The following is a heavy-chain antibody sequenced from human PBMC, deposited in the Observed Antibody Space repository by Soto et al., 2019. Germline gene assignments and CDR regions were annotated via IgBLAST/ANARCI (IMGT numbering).Heavy chain of an antibody. D-gene: IGHD3-10*01. CDR3: ARQGFGPLHGLVDA. J-gene: IGHJ6*02. Sequence: QVQLQESGPGLVKPSETLSLSCTVSGGSISSYYWSWFRQSPGKRMEWIGYVHHSWGSSYNPSLQSRVAISIDTSKSQFSLNVTSVTAADTAVYYCARQGFGPLHGLVDAWGQGTTVTVSS. CDR2: VHHSWGS. CDR1: GGSISSYY. V-gene: IGHV4-59*08.